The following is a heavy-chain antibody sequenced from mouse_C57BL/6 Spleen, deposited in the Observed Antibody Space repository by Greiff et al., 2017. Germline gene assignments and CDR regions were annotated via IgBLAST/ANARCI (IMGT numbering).Heavy chain of an antibody. CDR2: IDPSDSET. CDR3: ARSVTTVVVNWYFDV. CDR1: GYTFTSYW. D-gene: IGHD1-1*01. J-gene: IGHJ1*03. Sequence: VQLQQPGAELVRPGSSVKLSCKASGYTFTSYWMHWVKQRPIQGLEWIGNIDPSDSETHYNQKFKDKATLTVDKSSSTAYMQLSSLTSEDSAVYYCARSVTTVVVNWYFDVWGTGTTVTVSS. V-gene: IGHV1-52*01.